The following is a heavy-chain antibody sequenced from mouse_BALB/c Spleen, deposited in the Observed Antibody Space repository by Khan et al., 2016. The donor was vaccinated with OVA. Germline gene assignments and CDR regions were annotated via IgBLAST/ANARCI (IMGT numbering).Heavy chain of an antibody. D-gene: IGHD2-12*01. CDR3: ARECYAPWFAY. J-gene: IGHJ3*01. CDR1: GFNITDYY. Sequence: VQLQQSGAELVRPGALVNLSCKASGFNITDYYMHWVKQRPEQGLEWIGWIDPENGNTLYDPKFQGKASITSDTSSNTAYLQLSSLTSEDTAVYYWARECYAPWFAYWGQGTLVTVSA. V-gene: IGHV14-1*02. CDR2: IDPENGNT.